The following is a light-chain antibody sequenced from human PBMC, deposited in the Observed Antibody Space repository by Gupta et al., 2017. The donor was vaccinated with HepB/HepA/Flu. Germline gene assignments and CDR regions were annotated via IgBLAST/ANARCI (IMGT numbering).Light chain of an antibody. V-gene: IGKV3-11*01. J-gene: IGKJ4*01. CDR3: QHRNNLFT. CDR2: DAS. Sequence: IVLTQSPATLSLSPGERATLSCRASQSVGKSLAWYRQTPGQAPRLLIFDASKRAVGIPARFSGSGSGTDFTLTISSLQPEDFALYYCQHRNNLFTFGGGTKVEI. CDR1: QSVGKS.